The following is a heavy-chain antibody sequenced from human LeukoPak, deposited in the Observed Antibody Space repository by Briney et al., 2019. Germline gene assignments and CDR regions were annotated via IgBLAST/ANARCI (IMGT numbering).Heavy chain of an antibody. CDR1: AGSIISYY. D-gene: IGHD5-18*01. Sequence: SSTLSLTSTVSAGSIISYYCSWIRHPPAPGLELIGYIYYSGSTNYNPSLKSRVTISVDTSKNQFSLKLSSVTAADTAVYYCARSDTAMETYYFDYWGQGTLVTVSS. CDR3: ARSDTAMETYYFDY. V-gene: IGHV4-59*01. CDR2: IYYSGST. J-gene: IGHJ4*02.